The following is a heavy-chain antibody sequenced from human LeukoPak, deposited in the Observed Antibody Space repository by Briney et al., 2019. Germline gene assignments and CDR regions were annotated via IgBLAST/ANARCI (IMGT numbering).Heavy chain of an antibody. V-gene: IGHV4-34*01. Sequence: PSETLSLTGAVYGGSVSGYYWSWIRQPPGKGLEWIGEINHSGSTNYNPSLKSRVTISVDMSKDQFSLKLGSVTAADTAVYYCARGPPADYYDRSGFYPCFDYWGQGALVTVSS. CDR1: GGSVSGYY. CDR3: ARGPPADYYDRSGFYPCFDY. CDR2: INHSGST. J-gene: IGHJ4*02. D-gene: IGHD3-22*01.